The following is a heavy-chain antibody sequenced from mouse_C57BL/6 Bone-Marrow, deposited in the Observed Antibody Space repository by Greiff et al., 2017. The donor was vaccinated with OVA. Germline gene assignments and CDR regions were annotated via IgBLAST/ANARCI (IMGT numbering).Heavy chain of an antibody. J-gene: IGHJ4*01. V-gene: IGHV1-54*01. CDR1: GYAFTNYL. Sequence: VQLQQSGAELVRPGTSVKVSCKASGYAFTNYLIEWVKQRPGQGLEWIGVINPGSGGTNYNEKFKGKATLTADKSSSTAYMQLSSLTSEDSAVYFCAISMITTFAMDCWGQGTSVTVSS. CDR2: INPGSGGT. D-gene: IGHD2-4*01. CDR3: AISMITTFAMDC.